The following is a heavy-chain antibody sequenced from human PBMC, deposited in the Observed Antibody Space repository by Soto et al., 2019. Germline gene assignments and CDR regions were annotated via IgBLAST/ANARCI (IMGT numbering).Heavy chain of an antibody. J-gene: IGHJ6*02. CDR3: ARIHSSSSSDMDV. CDR1: GDSVASNSAA. CDR2: TYYRSKWYY. Sequence: HVQLQQSGPGLVKPSQTLSLTCVISGDSVASNSAAWNWIRQSPSRGLEWLGRTYYRSKWYYGYAVSVKSRIPINPDTSKNQCSLQFNSVTPEDTAVYYCARIHSSSSSDMDVWGQGTTVTVSS. D-gene: IGHD6-6*01. V-gene: IGHV6-1*01.